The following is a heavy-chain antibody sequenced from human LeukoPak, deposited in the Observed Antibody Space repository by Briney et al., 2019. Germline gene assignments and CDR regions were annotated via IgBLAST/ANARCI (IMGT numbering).Heavy chain of an antibody. D-gene: IGHD1-1*01. J-gene: IGHJ4*02. V-gene: IGHV3-74*01. CDR1: GFTFSSYW. CDR2: IYIDGSST. Sequence: PGGSLRLSCAASGFTFSSYWMHWVRQAPGKGLVWVSRIYIDGSSTSYADSVKGRFTISRDNAKNTLYLQMNSLGADDTAVYYCAKGNWRYFDYWGQGTLVTVSS. CDR3: AKGNWRYFDY.